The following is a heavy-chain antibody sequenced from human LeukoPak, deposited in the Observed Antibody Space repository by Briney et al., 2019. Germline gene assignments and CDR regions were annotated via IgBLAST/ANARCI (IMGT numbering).Heavy chain of an antibody. CDR1: GGSISSSNW. D-gene: IGHD2-2*01. V-gene: IGHV4-4*02. Sequence: PSGTLSLTCAVSGGSISSSNWWSWVRQPPGKGLEWIGEIYHSGSTNYNPSLKSRVTISVDKSKNQFSLKLSSVTAADTAVYYCARTTEGYCSRTSCYGGDYYYYMDVWGKGTTVTVSS. CDR2: IYHSGST. J-gene: IGHJ6*03. CDR3: ARTTEGYCSRTSCYGGDYYYYMDV.